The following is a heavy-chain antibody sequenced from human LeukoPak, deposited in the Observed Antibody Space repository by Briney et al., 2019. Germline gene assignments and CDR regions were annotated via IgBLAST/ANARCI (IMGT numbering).Heavy chain of an antibody. Sequence: SETLSLTCSVSGGSISSYYWNWIRQSPGKGLEWIGYIYYSVNTNYNPSLKSRVTISVDTSKNQFSLKLSSVTAADTAVYYCAKNGGYYYGSGNWFDPWGQGTLVTASS. CDR3: AKNGGYYYGSGNWFDP. V-gene: IGHV4-59*01. J-gene: IGHJ5*02. D-gene: IGHD3-10*01. CDR2: IYYSVNT. CDR1: GGSISSYY.